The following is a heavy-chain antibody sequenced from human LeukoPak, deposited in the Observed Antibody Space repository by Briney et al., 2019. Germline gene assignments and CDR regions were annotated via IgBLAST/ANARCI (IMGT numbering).Heavy chain of an antibody. Sequence: SGGSLRLSCAASGFTFYTYGMHWVRQAPGKGLEYVSGIGLDGGTTYYANSVKGRFTISRDNSKYMLYLQMGSLTADDMAVYYCARGAQLTDYWGQGTLVTVSS. D-gene: IGHD6-13*01. V-gene: IGHV3-64*01. J-gene: IGHJ4*02. CDR2: IGLDGGTT. CDR3: ARGAQLTDY. CDR1: GFTFYTYG.